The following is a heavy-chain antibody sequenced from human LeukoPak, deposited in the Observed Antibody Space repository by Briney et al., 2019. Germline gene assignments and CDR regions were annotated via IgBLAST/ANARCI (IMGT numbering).Heavy chain of an antibody. V-gene: IGHV3-33*06. Sequence: GRSLRLSCAASGLTFSSYGMHWVRQAPGKGLEWVAVIWYDGYDKYYADSVKGRFTISRDNSKNTLYLQMNSLRAEDTAVYYCAKDLWKHSSSSFDYWGQGTLVTVSS. J-gene: IGHJ4*02. CDR1: GLTFSSYG. CDR2: IWYDGYDK. D-gene: IGHD6-6*01. CDR3: AKDLWKHSSSSFDY.